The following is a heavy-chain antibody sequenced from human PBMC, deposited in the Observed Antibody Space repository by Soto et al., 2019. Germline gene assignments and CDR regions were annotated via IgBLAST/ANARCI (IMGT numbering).Heavy chain of an antibody. CDR1: GYTFTSYA. J-gene: IGHJ4*02. D-gene: IGHD3-9*01. CDR2: INAGNGNT. Sequence: ASVKVSCKASGYTFTSYAMHWVRQAPGQRLEWMGWINAGNGNTKYSQKFQGRVTITRDTSASTAYMELSSLRSEDTAVYYCARGALRYFDWAYWGQGTLVTVPS. CDR3: ARGALRYFDWAY. V-gene: IGHV1-3*01.